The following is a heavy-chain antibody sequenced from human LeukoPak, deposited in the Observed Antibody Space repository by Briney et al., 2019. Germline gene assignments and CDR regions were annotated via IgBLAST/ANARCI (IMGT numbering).Heavy chain of an antibody. CDR1: GFTFSSYA. CDR3: ARVSLGITMVRGVIIPDY. D-gene: IGHD3-10*01. CDR2: ISSSSSYI. J-gene: IGHJ4*02. V-gene: IGHV3-21*01. Sequence: PGGSLRLSCAASGFTFSSYAMSWVRQAPGKGLEWVSSISSSSSYIYYADSVKGRFTISRDNAKNSLYLQMNSLRAEDTAVYYCARVSLGITMVRGVIIPDYWGQGTLVTVSS.